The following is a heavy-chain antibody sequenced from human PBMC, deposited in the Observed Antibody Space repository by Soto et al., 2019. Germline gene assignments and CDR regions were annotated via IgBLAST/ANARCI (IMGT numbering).Heavy chain of an antibody. CDR1: GFTFSSYA. V-gene: IGHV3-23*01. D-gene: IGHD2-21*02. CDR2: ISGSGGST. J-gene: IGHJ4*02. CDR3: AKSPVYRSLTAPYY. Sequence: GGSLRLSCAASGFTFSSYAMSWVRQAPGKGLEWVSAISGSGGSTYYADSVKGRLTISRDNSKNTLYLQMNSLRAEDTAVYYCAKSPVYRSLTAPYYWGQGTLVTVSS.